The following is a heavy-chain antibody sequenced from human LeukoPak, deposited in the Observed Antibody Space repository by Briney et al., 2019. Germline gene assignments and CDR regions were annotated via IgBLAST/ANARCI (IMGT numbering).Heavy chain of an antibody. CDR3: AKELSDFWSGYYTTGLDY. D-gene: IGHD3-3*01. CDR2: ISGSGGST. Sequence: GGSLRLSCAASGFTFSSYAMSWVRQAPGKGLEWVSAISGSGGSTYYADSVKGRFTISRDNSKNTLYLQMNSLRAEDTAVYYCAKELSDFWSGYYTTGLDYWGQGTLVTVSS. V-gene: IGHV3-23*01. J-gene: IGHJ4*02. CDR1: GFTFSSYA.